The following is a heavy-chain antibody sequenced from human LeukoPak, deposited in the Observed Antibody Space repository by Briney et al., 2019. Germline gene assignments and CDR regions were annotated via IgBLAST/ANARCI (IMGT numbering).Heavy chain of an antibody. Sequence: SVKVSCKASGGTFSSYAISWVRQAPGQGLEWMGRIIPIFGTANYAQTFQGRVTITTDEYTSTAYMELSSLRSEDTAVYYCARDSGPTRGYSGYDKLGHYYYMDVWGKGTTVTVSS. V-gene: IGHV1-69*05. D-gene: IGHD5-12*01. CDR2: IIPIFGTA. CDR3: ARDSGPTRGYSGYDKLGHYYYMDV. CDR1: GGTFSSYA. J-gene: IGHJ6*03.